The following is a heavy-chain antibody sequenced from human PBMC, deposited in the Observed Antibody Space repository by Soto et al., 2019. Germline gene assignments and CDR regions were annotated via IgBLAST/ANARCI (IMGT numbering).Heavy chain of an antibody. J-gene: IGHJ4*02. CDR3: AHRRPYSNSPEYFFDY. CDR1: GFSLSTSGVD. V-gene: IGHV2-5*02. CDR2: IYWDDDK. Sequence: QITLKESGPTLVKPTQTLTLTCTCSGFSLSTSGVDVGWIRQPPGKALEWLALIYWDDDKRYSPSLKSRLTINKDTSKNQVGLTMTNMDPLDTATYYCAHRRPYSNSPEYFFDYWGQGTLVTVSS. D-gene: IGHD6-6*01.